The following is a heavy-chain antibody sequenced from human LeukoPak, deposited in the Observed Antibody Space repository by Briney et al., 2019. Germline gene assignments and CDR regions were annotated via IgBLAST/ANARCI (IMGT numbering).Heavy chain of an antibody. D-gene: IGHD6-13*01. CDR2: IKKDGSEK. V-gene: IGHV3-7*03. CDR1: GFIFSGSW. CDR3: ARTDRRSSSWPFDY. J-gene: IGHJ4*02. Sequence: GGSLRLSCTASGFIFSGSWMAWIRQAPGKGLEWVAIIKKDGSEKYYVDSMKGRFTISRDNSKNTLYLQMNSLRAEDTAVYYCARTDRRSSSWPFDYWGQGTLVTVSS.